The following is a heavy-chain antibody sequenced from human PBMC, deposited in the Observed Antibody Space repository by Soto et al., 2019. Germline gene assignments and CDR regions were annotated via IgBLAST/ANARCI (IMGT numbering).Heavy chain of an antibody. D-gene: IGHD3-10*01. J-gene: IGHJ4*02. Sequence: QVQLVQSGAEVKKPGASVKVSCKASGYTFTSYGITWVRQAPGQGLEWMGWISAYNGNTNYAQKLQGRVTMTSDTSTSTAYSELRSLRSGDTAVYYFAGDGGYGAGSHWGQGTLVIVSS. CDR3: AGDGGYGAGSH. CDR2: ISAYNGNT. V-gene: IGHV1-18*01. CDR1: GYTFTSYG.